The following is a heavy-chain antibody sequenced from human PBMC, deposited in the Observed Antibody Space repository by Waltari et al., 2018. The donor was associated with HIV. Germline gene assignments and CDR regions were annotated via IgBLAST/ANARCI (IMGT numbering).Heavy chain of an antibody. Sequence: QLQLQESGPGLVKPSENLSLTCTVSGGAISASNNYWGWIRQPPGKGLGWIGIIYYRGNTYYNPYLKSRVIISIDTSKKQFSLKLSAVTAADTAVYYCARQGHIVEGYFDLWGRGTLVTVSS. D-gene: IGHD5-12*01. CDR3: ARQGHIVEGYFDL. J-gene: IGHJ2*01. CDR1: GGAISASNNY. CDR2: IYYRGNT. V-gene: IGHV4-39*01.